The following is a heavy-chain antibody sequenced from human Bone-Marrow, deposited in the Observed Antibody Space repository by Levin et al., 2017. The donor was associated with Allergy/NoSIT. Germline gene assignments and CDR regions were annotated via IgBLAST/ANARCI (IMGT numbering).Heavy chain of an antibody. Sequence: LRLSCTVSGASISTDNDYWSWIRQHPGKGLEWIGYISYSGSTYYNPSLKSRLTMSLDTSKSQFSLGLTSVTAADTAVYFCARERLDSFDSWGQGTLVTVSS. CDR2: ISYSGST. CDR3: ARERLDSFDS. CDR1: GASISTDNDY. D-gene: IGHD1-1*01. J-gene: IGHJ4*02. V-gene: IGHV4-31*03.